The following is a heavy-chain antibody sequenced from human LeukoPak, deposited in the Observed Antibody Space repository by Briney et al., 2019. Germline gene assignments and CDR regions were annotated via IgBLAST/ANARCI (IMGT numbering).Heavy chain of an antibody. CDR2: INPNSGGT. Sequence: GASVKVSCKASGYTFTGYYMHWVRQAPGQGLECMGRINPNSGGTNYAQKFQGRVTMTRDTSISTAYMELSRLRSDDTAVYYCARTRYCSGGSCYSYYFDYWGQGTLVTVSS. CDR3: ARTRYCSGGSCYSYYFDY. CDR1: GYTFTGYY. V-gene: IGHV1-2*06. D-gene: IGHD2-15*01. J-gene: IGHJ4*02.